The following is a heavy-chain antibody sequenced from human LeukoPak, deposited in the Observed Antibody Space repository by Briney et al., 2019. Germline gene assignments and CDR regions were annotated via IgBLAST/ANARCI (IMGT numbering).Heavy chain of an antibody. D-gene: IGHD3-22*01. Sequence: GGSLRLSCAASGFTVSSNYMSWVRQAPGKGLEWVSVTYSNGRTYYADSVKGRFTISRDISKNTLYLQMNSLRAEDTAVYFCARDFHVRLYDIGGYSYWGQGTLVTVSS. CDR3: ARDFHVRLYDIGGYSY. V-gene: IGHV3-53*01. J-gene: IGHJ4*02. CDR2: TYSNGRT. CDR1: GFTVSSNY.